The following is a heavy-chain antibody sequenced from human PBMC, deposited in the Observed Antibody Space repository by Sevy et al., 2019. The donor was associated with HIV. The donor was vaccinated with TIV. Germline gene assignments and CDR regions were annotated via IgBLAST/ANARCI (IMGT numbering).Heavy chain of an antibody. J-gene: IGHJ4*02. D-gene: IGHD3-3*01. V-gene: IGHV3-23*01. CDR2: ISGSGETI. CDR3: AKDYMLNLWRGYFDS. Sequence: GGSLRLSCAASGLTFNSHAMSWVRQPPGRGLEWVSAISGSGETIVYAYSVRGRFTISRDNSKNTLFLVMNSLRAEDTAVYYCAKDYMLNLWRGYFDSWGQGTLVTVSS. CDR1: GLTFNSHA.